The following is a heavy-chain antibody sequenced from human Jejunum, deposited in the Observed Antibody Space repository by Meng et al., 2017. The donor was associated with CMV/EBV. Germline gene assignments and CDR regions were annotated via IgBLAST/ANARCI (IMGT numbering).Heavy chain of an antibody. CDR2: SHIDGST. D-gene: IGHD5-12*01. CDR3: ARTVATSHNYYFVQ. J-gene: IGHJ4*02. V-gene: IGHV3-66*01. CDR1: GFTVASNY. Sequence: LLRGGSGGAVVLRGGSLRPSWAAAGFTVASNYMSWVRQAPGGGLEWVSVSHIDGSTYYADSVKGRFTISRDNSKNTMYVQMNSLGVEDTAVFYCARTVATSHNYYFVQWGQGTLVTVSS.